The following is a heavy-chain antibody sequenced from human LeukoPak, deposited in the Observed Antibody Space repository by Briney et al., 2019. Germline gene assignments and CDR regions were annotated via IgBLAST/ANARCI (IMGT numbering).Heavy chain of an antibody. J-gene: IGHJ3*02. CDR2: IIPMLVSA. V-gene: IGHV1-69*10. CDR1: GGTFNNYA. CDR3: ARVTTVTGDAFDI. Sequence: ASVKVSCKASGGTFNNYAINWVRQAPGQGLEWLGGIIPMLVSANYSQKFQGRVTISADKSTSTAYMELRSLRSDDTAVYYCARVTTVTGDAFDIWGQGTMVTVSS. D-gene: IGHD4-17*01.